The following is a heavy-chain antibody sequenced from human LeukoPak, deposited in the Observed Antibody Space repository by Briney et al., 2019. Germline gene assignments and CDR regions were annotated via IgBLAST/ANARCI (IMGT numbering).Heavy chain of an antibody. V-gene: IGHV4-59*01. CDR1: GGSISGSF. D-gene: IGHD4-17*01. J-gene: IGHJ5*02. CDR3: TKFVTVTVPNWIDP. CDR2: IYYTGAA. Sequence: SETLSLTCTVSGGSISGSFWSWIRQSPGEGLEFIGYIYYTGAASYNPSLNSRVSMSVDMSKNQFSLKLNSVTAADTAVYYCTKFVTVTVPNWIDPWGQGILVTVSS.